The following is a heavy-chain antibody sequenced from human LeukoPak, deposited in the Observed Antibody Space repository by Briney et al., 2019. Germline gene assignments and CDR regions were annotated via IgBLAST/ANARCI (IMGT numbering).Heavy chain of an antibody. CDR3: ARDLDGGWSTDY. D-gene: IGHD6-19*01. Sequence: ASVKVSCKASGYTFTRNHMHWVRQAPGQGLEWMGIIHPSGGNIRYAQKFRGRVTMTGDTSTSTVYMELSSLTSEDTAVYYCARDLDGGWSTDYRGQGTLVTVSS. CDR2: IHPSGGNI. CDR1: GYTFTRNH. J-gene: IGHJ4*02. V-gene: IGHV1-46*01.